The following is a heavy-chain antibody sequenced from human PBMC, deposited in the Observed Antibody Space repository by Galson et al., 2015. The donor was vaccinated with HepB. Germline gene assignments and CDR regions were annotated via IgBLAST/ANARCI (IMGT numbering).Heavy chain of an antibody. D-gene: IGHD3-9*01. CDR1: GYSFTSYW. V-gene: IGHV5-51*01. J-gene: IGHJ5*02. CDR3: ARHLGLGLRYFGGPPNCFDP. Sequence: QSGAEVKKPGESLKISCKGSGYSFTSYWIGWVRQMPGKGLEWMGIIYPGDSDTRYSPSFQGQVTISADKSISTAYLQWSSLKASDTAMYYCARHLGLGLRYFGGPPNCFDPWGQGTLVTVSS. CDR2: IYPGDSDT.